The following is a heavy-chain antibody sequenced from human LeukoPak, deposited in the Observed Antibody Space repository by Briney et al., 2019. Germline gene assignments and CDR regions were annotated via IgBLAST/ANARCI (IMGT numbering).Heavy chain of an antibody. CDR1: GGSFSGYY. Sequence: SETLSLTRAVYGGSFSGYYWSWIRQPPGKGLEWIGEINHSGSTNYNPSLKSRVTISVDTSKNQFSLKLSSVTAADTAVYYCASSRMLVGATTVDYWGQGTLVTVSS. CDR3: ASSRMLVGATTVDY. V-gene: IGHV4-34*01. D-gene: IGHD1-26*01. CDR2: INHSGST. J-gene: IGHJ4*02.